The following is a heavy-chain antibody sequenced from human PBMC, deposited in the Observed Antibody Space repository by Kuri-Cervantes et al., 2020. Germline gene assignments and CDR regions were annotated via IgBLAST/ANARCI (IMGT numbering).Heavy chain of an antibody. D-gene: IGHD2-15*01. J-gene: IGHJ5*02. V-gene: IGHV4-4*02. CDR3: ARSGTQGYCSGGSCYVSGWFDP. Sequence: GSLRLSCAVSGGSISSSNWWSWVRQPPGKGLEWIGEINHSGSTNYNPSLKSRVTISVDTSKNQFSLKLSSVTAADTAVYYCARSGTQGYCSGGSCYVSGWFDPWGQGTLVTVSS. CDR2: INHSGST. CDR1: GGSISSSNW.